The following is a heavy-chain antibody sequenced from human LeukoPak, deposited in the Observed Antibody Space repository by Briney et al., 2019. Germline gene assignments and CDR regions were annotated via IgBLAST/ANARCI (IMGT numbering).Heavy chain of an antibody. CDR3: ARALGDIVATIAMDV. J-gene: IGHJ6*04. D-gene: IGHD5-12*01. V-gene: IGHV1-18*01. CDR2: ISAYNGNT. Sequence: ASVKVSCKATGYTFTSYGISWVRQAPGQGLEWMGWISAYNGNTNYAQKLQGRVTMTTDTSTSTAYMELRSLRSDDTAVYYCARALGDIVATIAMDVWGKGTTVTVSS. CDR1: GYTFTSYG.